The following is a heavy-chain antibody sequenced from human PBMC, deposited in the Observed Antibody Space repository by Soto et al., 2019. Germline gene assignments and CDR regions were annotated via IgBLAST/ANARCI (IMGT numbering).Heavy chain of an antibody. Sequence: QVQLVHSGAEVKKPGASVKVSCKASGYTFTSYGISWVRQAPGQGLEWMGWISTYNGNTNYAQKIQGRVTMTTETSTTTDYMELRCLRSNDTAVYYCARDRPLMTGTTSRALDIWCQGKMGTVSS. CDR2: ISTYNGNT. V-gene: IGHV1-18*01. CDR3: ARDRPLMTGTTSRALDI. CDR1: GYTFTSYG. J-gene: IGHJ3*02. D-gene: IGHD1-7*01.